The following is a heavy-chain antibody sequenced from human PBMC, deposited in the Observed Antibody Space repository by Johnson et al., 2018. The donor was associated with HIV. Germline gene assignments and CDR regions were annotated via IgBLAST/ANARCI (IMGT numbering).Heavy chain of an antibody. V-gene: IGHV3-7*05. Sequence: VQLVESGGGLVHPGGSLRLSCAASGFSFGSYWMSWVSQAPGTGLQWVANIKQDGNEKSYVDAVKGRFSISRDNAKNSLHLQMNSLRAEDTALYYCAKDINHYRNAFDIWGQGTLVTVSS. CDR1: GFSFGSYW. J-gene: IGHJ3*02. CDR2: IKQDGNEK. D-gene: IGHD1-14*01. CDR3: AKDINHYRNAFDI.